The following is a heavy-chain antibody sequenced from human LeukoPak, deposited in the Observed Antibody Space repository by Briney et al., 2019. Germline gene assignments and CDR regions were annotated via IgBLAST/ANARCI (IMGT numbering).Heavy chain of an antibody. V-gene: IGHV4-38-2*01. CDR3: ARSLDDFWSGYYPIDY. CDR2: IYHSGST. J-gene: IGHJ4*02. Sequence: PSETLSLTCAVSGYSISSGYYGGGIRQPPGKGVEGIGSIYHSGSTYYNPSLKSRVTISVDTSKNQFSLKLSSVAAADTAVYYCARSLDDFWSGYYPIDYWGQGTLVTVSS. CDR1: GYSISSGYY. D-gene: IGHD3-3*01.